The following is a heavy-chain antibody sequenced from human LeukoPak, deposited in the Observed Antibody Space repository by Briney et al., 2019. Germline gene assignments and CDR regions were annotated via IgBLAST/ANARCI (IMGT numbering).Heavy chain of an antibody. V-gene: IGHV1-69*06. Sequence: GSSVTVSCKASGGTFSSYAISWVRQAPGQGLEWMGGIIPIFGTANYAQKFQGRVTITADKSTSTAYMELSSLRSEDTAVYYCAREGGYSYGYYFDYWGQGTLVTVSS. CDR3: AREGGYSYGYYFDY. CDR2: IIPIFGTA. J-gene: IGHJ4*02. CDR1: GGTFSSYA. D-gene: IGHD5-18*01.